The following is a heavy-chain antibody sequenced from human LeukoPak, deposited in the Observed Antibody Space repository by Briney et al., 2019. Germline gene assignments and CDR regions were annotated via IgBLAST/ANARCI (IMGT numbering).Heavy chain of an antibody. J-gene: IGHJ3*02. V-gene: IGHV4-59*01. CDR3: ARSSASALYNWRDDDDAFGI. CDR1: GGSISSYY. CDR2: IYYSGST. Sequence: SETLSLTCTVSGGSISSYYWSWIRQPPGKGLEWIGYIYYSGSTNYNPSLKSRVTISVDTSKNQFSLKLSSVTAADTAVYYCARSSASALYNWRDDDDAFGIWGQGTMVTVSS. D-gene: IGHD1-20*01.